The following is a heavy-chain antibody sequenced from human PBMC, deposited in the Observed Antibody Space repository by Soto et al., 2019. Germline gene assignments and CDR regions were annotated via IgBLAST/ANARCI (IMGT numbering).Heavy chain of an antibody. CDR1: GYTLTELS. V-gene: IGHV1-24*01. D-gene: IGHD3-10*01. CDR2: FDPEDGET. J-gene: IGHJ4*02. CDR3: ARCSGGPGGPGDY. Sequence: DSVKVSCKVSGYTLTELSMHWVRQAPGKGLEWMGGFDPEDGETIYAQKFQGRVTMTKDTSADTAYMELSSLRSEDTAVYYCARCSGGPGGPGDYWGQGTLVTVSS.